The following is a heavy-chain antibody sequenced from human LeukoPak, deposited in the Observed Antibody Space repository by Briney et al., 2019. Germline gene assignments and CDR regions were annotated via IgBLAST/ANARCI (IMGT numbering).Heavy chain of an antibody. CDR1: GGSISSGGYY. CDR3: ASGPSRNYYDSSGPIDY. CDR2: IYYSGST. J-gene: IGHJ4*02. Sequence: SETLSLTCTVSGGSISSGGYYWSWIRQHPGKGLEWIGYIYYSGSTYYNPSLKSRVTISVDTSKNQFSLKLSPVTAADTAVYYCASGPSRNYYDSSGPIDYWGQGTLVTVSS. D-gene: IGHD3-22*01. V-gene: IGHV4-31*03.